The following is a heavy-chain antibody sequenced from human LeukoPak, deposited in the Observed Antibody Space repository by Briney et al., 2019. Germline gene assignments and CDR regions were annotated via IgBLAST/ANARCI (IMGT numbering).Heavy chain of an antibody. Sequence: SETLSLTCSVSGGSISSDYWSWIRQPPGKGLEWIGYIYYSGSTNYNPSLKSRVTISVDTSKNQFSLKLSSVAAADTAVYYCARVFYNTSSLRRHYYGMDVWGQGTTVTVSS. CDR2: IYYSGST. CDR1: GGSISSDY. V-gene: IGHV4-59*01. CDR3: ARVFYNTSSLRRHYYGMDV. J-gene: IGHJ6*02. D-gene: IGHD1-14*01.